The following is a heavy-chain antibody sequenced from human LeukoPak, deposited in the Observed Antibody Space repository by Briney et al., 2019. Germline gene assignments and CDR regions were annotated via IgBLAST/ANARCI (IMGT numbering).Heavy chain of an antibody. Sequence: PSETLSLTCTVSGGSISGYYWNWIRQPPGKGLEWIGYIDYTGETSYNPSLKSRVTISLDTSKNQLSLKLSSVTAADTAVYYCARLTWDTGFVRYYFDLWGQGTLVTVSS. J-gene: IGHJ4*02. D-gene: IGHD5-18*01. V-gene: IGHV4-59*08. CDR2: IDYTGET. CDR1: GGSISGYY. CDR3: ARLTWDTGFVRYYFDL.